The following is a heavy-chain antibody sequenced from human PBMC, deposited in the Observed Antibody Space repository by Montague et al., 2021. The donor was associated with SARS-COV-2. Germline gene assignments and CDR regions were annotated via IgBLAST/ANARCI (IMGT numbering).Heavy chain of an antibody. Sequence: SLRLSCAASGFTFGESALNWVRRAPGKGLEWVGLIRSKLYGETKEYAASVKGRFTFSRDGSTGIAYLQMNSLKTEDTAVYYCTSQPELELKSQRDYYYLGMDVWGQGTTVTVSS. CDR1: GFTFGESA. V-gene: IGHV3-49*04. D-gene: IGHD1-7*01. J-gene: IGHJ6*02. CDR3: TSQPELELKSQRDYYYLGMDV. CDR2: IRSKLYGETK.